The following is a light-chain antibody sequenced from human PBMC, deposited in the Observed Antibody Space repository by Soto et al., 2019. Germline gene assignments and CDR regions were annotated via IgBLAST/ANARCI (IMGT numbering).Light chain of an antibody. CDR1: TSDVGSYNL. Sequence: QSALTQPASVSGSPGQSITISCTGTTSDVGSYNLVSWYQHHPGKAPKLIIYEGGKRPSGVSNRFSGSKSGNTASLTISGLQAEDEADYYRCSFAGSRGGIFGGGTKVTVL. J-gene: IGLJ2*01. CDR2: EGG. V-gene: IGLV2-23*01. CDR3: CSFAGSRGGI.